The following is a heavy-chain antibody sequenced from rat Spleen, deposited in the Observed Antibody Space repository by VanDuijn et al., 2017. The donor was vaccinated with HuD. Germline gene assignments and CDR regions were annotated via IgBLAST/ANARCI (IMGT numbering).Heavy chain of an antibody. V-gene: IGHV2-13*01. D-gene: IGHD1-2*01. Sequence: QVQLKESGPGLVKPSLTLSLTCTVSGFSLSNYGVFWVRQPPGKGLEWMGIIWGDGSTNYNSALKSRLSISRDTSKSQVFLTMNSLQTDDTAVYYCARAGSAAISLGNWFAYWGQGTLVTVSS. CDR3: ARAGSAAISLGNWFAY. CDR1: GFSLSNYG. CDR2: IWGDGST. J-gene: IGHJ3*01.